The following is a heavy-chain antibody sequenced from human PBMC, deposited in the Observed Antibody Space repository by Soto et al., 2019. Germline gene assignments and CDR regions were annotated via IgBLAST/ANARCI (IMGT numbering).Heavy chain of an antibody. Sequence: QVQLVQSGAEVKKPGASVKVSCKASGYTFTSYDINWVRQATGQGLERMGWMNPNSGNTGYAQKFQGRVTMTRNTSISTAYMELSSLRSEDTAVYYCARGWYYDILTGYYGFDYWGQGTLVTVSS. J-gene: IGHJ4*02. CDR2: MNPNSGNT. CDR1: GYTFTSYD. V-gene: IGHV1-8*01. CDR3: ARGWYYDILTGYYGFDY. D-gene: IGHD3-9*01.